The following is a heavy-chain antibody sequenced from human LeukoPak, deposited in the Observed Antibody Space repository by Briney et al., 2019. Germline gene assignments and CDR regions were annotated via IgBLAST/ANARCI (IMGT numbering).Heavy chain of an antibody. D-gene: IGHD3-22*01. CDR2: ITSSSSYI. J-gene: IGHJ4*02. V-gene: IGHV3-21*01. CDR3: ARASSGYYYAPFDY. CDR1: GFTFSSYW. Sequence: TPGGSLRLSCTASGFTFSSYWMSWVRQAPGEGLEWVSSITSSSSYIYYAGSMKGRFTISRDNAKNSLYPQMNSLRAADTAVYYCARASSGYYYAPFDYWGQGTLVTVSS.